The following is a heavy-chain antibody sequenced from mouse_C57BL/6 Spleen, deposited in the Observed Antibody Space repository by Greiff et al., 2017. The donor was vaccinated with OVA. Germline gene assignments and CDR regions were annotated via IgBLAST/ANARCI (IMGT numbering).Heavy chain of an antibody. V-gene: IGHV1-69*01. CDR2: IDPSDSYT. J-gene: IGHJ3*01. D-gene: IGHD1-1*01. CDR3: ARGYYPWFAY. CDR1: GYTFTSYW. Sequence: QVQLQQPGAELVMPGASVKLSCKASGYTFTSYWMHWVKQRPGQGLEWIGEIDPSDSYTNYNQKFKGKSTLTVAKSSSTAYLQLSSLTSEDSAVYYCARGYYPWFAYWGQGTLVTVSA.